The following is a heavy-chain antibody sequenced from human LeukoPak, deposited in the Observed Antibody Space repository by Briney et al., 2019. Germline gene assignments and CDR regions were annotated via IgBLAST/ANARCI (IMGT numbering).Heavy chain of an antibody. V-gene: IGHV3-15*01. J-gene: IGHJ6*02. Sequence: GGSLRLSCAASGFTFNNAWMSWVRQAPGKGLEWVGRIKSKTDGGTTDYAAPVKGRFTISRDHSKNTLFLQINSLKTEDTAVYYCTTDLHWSGAPGHLSEHYYYGMDVWGQGTTVTVSS. CDR2: IKSKTDGGTT. CDR1: GFTFNNAW. CDR3: TTDLHWSGAPGHLSEHYYYGMDV. D-gene: IGHD6-13*01.